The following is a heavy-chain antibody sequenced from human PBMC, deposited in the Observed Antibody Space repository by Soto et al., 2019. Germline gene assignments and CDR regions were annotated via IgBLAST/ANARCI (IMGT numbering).Heavy chain of an antibody. CDR2: ISSSSSYI. CDR3: ARGGYYYDSSGYSYY. Sequence: GGSLRLSCAASGFTFSSYSMNWVRQAPGKGLEWVSSISSSSSYIYYADSVKGRFTISRDNAKNSLYLQMNSLRAEDTAVYYCARGGYYYDSSGYSYYWGQGTLVTVSS. V-gene: IGHV3-21*01. CDR1: GFTFSSYS. D-gene: IGHD3-22*01. J-gene: IGHJ4*02.